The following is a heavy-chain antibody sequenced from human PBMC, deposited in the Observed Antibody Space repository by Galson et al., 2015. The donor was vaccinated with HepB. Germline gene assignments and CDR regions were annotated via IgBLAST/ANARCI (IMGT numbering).Heavy chain of an antibody. CDR1: GGSISSYY. CDR3: ARGASPSQQLAWWFDP. V-gene: IGHV4-59*01. J-gene: IGHJ5*02. CDR2: IYYSGST. Sequence: ETLSLTCTVSGGSISSYYWSWIRQPPGKGLEWIGYIYYSGSTNYNPSLKSRVTISVDTSKNQFSLKLSSVTAADTAVYYCARGASPSQQLAWWFDPWGQGTLVTVSS. D-gene: IGHD6-13*01.